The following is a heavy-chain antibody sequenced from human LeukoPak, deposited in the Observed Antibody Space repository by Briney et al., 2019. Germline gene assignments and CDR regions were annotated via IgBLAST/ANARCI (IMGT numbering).Heavy chain of an antibody. CDR3: ARDPPYSGSGWYWFDP. CDR1: GYTFTSYA. Sequence: ASVKVSCKASGYTFTSYAMNWVRQAPGQGLEWMGWVNTNTGNPTYAQGFTGRFVFSLDTSVSTAYLQISSLKAEDTAVYYCARDPPYSGSGWYWFDPWGQGTLVTVSS. J-gene: IGHJ5*02. D-gene: IGHD6-19*01. CDR2: VNTNTGNP. V-gene: IGHV7-4-1*02.